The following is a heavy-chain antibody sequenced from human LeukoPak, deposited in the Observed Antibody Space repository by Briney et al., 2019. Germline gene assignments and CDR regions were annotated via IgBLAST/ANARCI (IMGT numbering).Heavy chain of an antibody. J-gene: IGHJ4*02. CDR3: ARVGYTDSWYGSPPFDY. CDR1: GGSISSGGYY. V-gene: IGHV4-30-2*01. Sequence: SETLSLTCTVSGGSISSGGYYWSWIRQPPGKGLEWIGYIYHSGSTYYNPSLKSRVTISVDRSKNQFSLKLSSVTAADTAVYYCARVGYTDSWYGSPPFDYWGQGTLVTVSS. D-gene: IGHD6-13*01. CDR2: IYHSGST.